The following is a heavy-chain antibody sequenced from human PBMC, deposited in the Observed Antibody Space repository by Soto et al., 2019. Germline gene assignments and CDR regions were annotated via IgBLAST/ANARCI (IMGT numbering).Heavy chain of an antibody. J-gene: IGHJ5*02. CDR2: IYHSGST. V-gene: IGHV4-30-2*01. CDR1: VDSISSGRYS. D-gene: IGHD3-22*01. Sequence: ALSLTWAIAVDSISSGRYSLSWIQQPPGKGLEWIGYIYHSGSTYYNPSLKSRVTISVDRSKNQFSLKLSSVTAADTAVYYCARVPDYYDSSGYLNNWFDPWGQGTLVTVSS. CDR3: ARVPDYYDSSGYLNNWFDP.